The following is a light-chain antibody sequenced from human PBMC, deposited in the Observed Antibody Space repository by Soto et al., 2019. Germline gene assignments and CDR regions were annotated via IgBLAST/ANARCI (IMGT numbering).Light chain of an antibody. J-gene: IGKJ3*01. CDR3: QQSYSTPY. CDR1: QSISSY. CDR2: AAS. Sequence: DIQMTQSPSSLSASVGDRVTITCRASQSISSYLNWYQQKPGKAPKLLIYAASSLQSGVPSGFSGSGSGTDFTLTISSLQPEDFATYYCQQSYSTPYFGPGTKVDIK. V-gene: IGKV1-39*01.